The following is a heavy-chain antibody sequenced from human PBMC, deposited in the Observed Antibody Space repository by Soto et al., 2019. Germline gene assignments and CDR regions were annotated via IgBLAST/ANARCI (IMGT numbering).Heavy chain of an antibody. J-gene: IGHJ4*02. V-gene: IGHV1-2*04. D-gene: IGHD3-16*02. CDR3: AREYYDYVWGSYRRARFDY. CDR1: GYTFTGYY. CDR2: INPNSGGT. Sequence: ASVKVSCKASGYTFTGYYMHWVRQAPGQGLEWMGWINPNSGGTNYAQKFQGWVTMTRDTSISTAYMELSRLRSDDTAVYYCAREYYDYVWGSYRRARFDYWGQGTLVTVSS.